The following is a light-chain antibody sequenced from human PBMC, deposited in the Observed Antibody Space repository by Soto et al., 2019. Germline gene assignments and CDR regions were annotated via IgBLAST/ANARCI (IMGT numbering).Light chain of an antibody. V-gene: IGKV1-9*01. CDR2: AAS. J-gene: IGKJ2*01. CDR3: QQHNSYPPT. CDR1: QGISSY. Sequence: IQLTQSPSSLSSSVGDRVTITCRASQGISSYLAWYQQKPGKAPKFLIYAASTLHTGVPSRFSGSGSGTDFTLTISSLEPEDFATYFCQQHNSYPPTFGQGTELEIK.